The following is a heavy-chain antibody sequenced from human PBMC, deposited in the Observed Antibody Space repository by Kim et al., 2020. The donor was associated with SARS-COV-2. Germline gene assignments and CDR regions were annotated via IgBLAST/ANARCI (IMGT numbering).Heavy chain of an antibody. Sequence: GSTSSTPSLKSRVTISVDTSKNQFSLKLGSVTAADTAVYYCARERESRFDYWGQGTLVTVSS. J-gene: IGHJ4*02. CDR2: GST. D-gene: IGHD3-10*01. V-gene: IGHV4-31*02. CDR3: ARERESRFDY.